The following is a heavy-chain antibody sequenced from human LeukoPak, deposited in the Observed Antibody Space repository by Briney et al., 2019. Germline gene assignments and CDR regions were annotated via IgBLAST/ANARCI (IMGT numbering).Heavy chain of an antibody. J-gene: IGHJ6*02. CDR3: ARDHYDDYYYYGMDV. V-gene: IGHV4-30-4*01. Sequence: SETLSLTCTVSGGSISNGDYYWSWIRQPPGKGLEWIGYIYYSGSTYYNPSLKSRVTISVDTSKNQFSLKLSSVTAADTAVYYCARDHYDDYYYYGMDVWGQGTTVTVSS. CDR1: GGSISNGDYY. D-gene: IGHD3-22*01. CDR2: IYYSGST.